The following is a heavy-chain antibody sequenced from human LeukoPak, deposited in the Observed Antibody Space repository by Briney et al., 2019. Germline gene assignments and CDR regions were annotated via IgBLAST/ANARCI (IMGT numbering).Heavy chain of an antibody. J-gene: IGHJ4*02. V-gene: IGHV3-23*01. CDR2: ISGSGGST. CDR1: GFTFSSYA. CDR3: AKEGYYYDSSGYYYFDY. D-gene: IGHD3-22*01. Sequence: PGGSLRLSCAASGFTFSSYAMSWARQAPGKGLEWVSAISGSGGSTYYADSVKDRLTISRDNSKNTLYLQMNSLRAEDTAVYYCAKEGYYYDSSGYYYFDYWGQGTLVTVSS.